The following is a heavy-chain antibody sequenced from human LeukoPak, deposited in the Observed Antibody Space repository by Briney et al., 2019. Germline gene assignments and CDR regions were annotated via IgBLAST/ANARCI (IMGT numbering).Heavy chain of an antibody. J-gene: IGHJ4*02. Sequence: SETLSLTCTVSGYSISSGYCWGWVRQPPGKGLEWIGSICHSGSAYYNPSLKSRVTISVDTSKNQFSLKLSSVTAADTAVYYCARSASGSYDYWGQGTLVTVSS. CDR2: ICHSGSA. D-gene: IGHD1-26*01. CDR3: ARSASGSYDY. V-gene: IGHV4-38-2*02. CDR1: GYSISSGYC.